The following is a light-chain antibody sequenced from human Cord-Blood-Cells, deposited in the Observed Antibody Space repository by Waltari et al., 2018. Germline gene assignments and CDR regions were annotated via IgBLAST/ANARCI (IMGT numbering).Light chain of an antibody. CDR2: GAS. J-gene: IGKJ4*01. CDR3: QQYNNWPLT. CDR1: QSVSSN. Sequence: ELVMTQSPATLSVSPGERATPPCRASQSVSSNLAWYQQKPGQAPRLLIHGASTRATGIPARFSGSGSGTEFTLTISSLQSEDFAVYYCQQYNNWPLTFGGGTKVEIK. V-gene: IGKV3-15*01.